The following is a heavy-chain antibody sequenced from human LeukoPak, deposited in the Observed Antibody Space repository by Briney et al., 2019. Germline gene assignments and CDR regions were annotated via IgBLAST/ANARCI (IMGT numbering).Heavy chain of an antibody. CDR3: ARGTYYYDSSGYYYYY. Sequence: GGSLRLSCETSGFTFSNYAMSWVRQAPGRGLEWVSGISYGDGGTYYADSVKGRFTISRDNSKNTLYLQMNSLRAEDTAVYYCARGTYYYDSSGYYYYYWGQGTLVTVSS. V-gene: IGHV3-23*01. CDR2: ISYGDGGT. J-gene: IGHJ4*02. CDR1: GFTFSNYA. D-gene: IGHD3-22*01.